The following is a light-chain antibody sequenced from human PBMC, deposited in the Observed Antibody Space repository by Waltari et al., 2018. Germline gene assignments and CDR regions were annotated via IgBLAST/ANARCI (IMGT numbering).Light chain of an antibody. Sequence: QSALTQPRSVSGSPGQSVTLSCTGTSSDVGGYDYVSWYKQRPGKAPKVMVYEVSMRPSGFPVRFSGSKSGNTASLTISGLQAEDEAEYYCCSYAGSHSWVFGGGTRLTVL. CDR3: CSYAGSHSWV. J-gene: IGLJ3*02. V-gene: IGLV2-11*01. CDR2: EVS. CDR1: SSDVGGYDY.